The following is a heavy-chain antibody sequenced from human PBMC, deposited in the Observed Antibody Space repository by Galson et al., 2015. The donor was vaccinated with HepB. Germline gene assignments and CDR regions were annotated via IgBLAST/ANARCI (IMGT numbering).Heavy chain of an antibody. CDR2: IWYDGSNK. V-gene: IGHV3-33*01. CDR1: GFTFSSYG. D-gene: IGHD4-17*01. CDR3: ARSFYGDLYFDY. J-gene: IGHJ4*02. Sequence: LRLSCAASGFTFSSYGMHWVRQAPGKGLEWVAVIWYDGSNKYYADSVKGRFTISRDNSKNTLYLQMNSLRAEDTAVYYCARSFYGDLYFDYWGQGTLVTVSS.